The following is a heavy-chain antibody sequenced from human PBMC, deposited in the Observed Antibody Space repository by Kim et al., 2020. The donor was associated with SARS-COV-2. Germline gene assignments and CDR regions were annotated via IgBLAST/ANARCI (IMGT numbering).Heavy chain of an antibody. V-gene: IGHV1-69*13. CDR3: ATVEARVVVHTPPGS. D-gene: IGHD2-2*01. CDR2: IIPMFGTP. CDR1: GGTFSTYA. Sequence: SVKVSCKPSGGTFSTYAFNWVRQAPGQGLEWMGGIIPMFGTPKYAQIFQGRVTITADESTSTAFLEVNSLKSEDTAVYYCATVEARVVVHTPPGSWGQGTLVIVSS. J-gene: IGHJ5*02.